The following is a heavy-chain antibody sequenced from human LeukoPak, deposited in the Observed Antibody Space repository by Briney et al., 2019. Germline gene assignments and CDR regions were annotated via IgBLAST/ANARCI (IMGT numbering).Heavy chain of an antibody. CDR1: GYTFTIYD. V-gene: IGHV1-8*01. J-gene: IGHJ4*02. CDR3: ARGRSGYYPYY. D-gene: IGHD3-3*01. Sequence: ASVRVSSKASGYTFTIYDINWGRQSPGQGVERVGWMNPNSGNTGYAQKFQGRVTMTRNTAISTAYMELSSLRSEDTAVYYCARGRSGYYPYYWGQGTLVTVSS. CDR2: MNPNSGNT.